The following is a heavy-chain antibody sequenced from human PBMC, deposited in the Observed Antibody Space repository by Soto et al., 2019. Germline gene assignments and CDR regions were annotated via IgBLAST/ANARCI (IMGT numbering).Heavy chain of an antibody. CDR3: ATGVDNWDNNWFDP. Sequence: ASVKVSCKVSGYTLTDLSMHWVRQAPGKGLEWMGGFDPEDGETIYAQKFQGRVTMTEDTSTDTAYMELSSLRSEDTAVYYCATGVDNWDNNWFDPWGQGTLVTVSS. CDR2: FDPEDGET. D-gene: IGHD5-12*01. CDR1: GYTLTDLS. J-gene: IGHJ5*02. V-gene: IGHV1-24*01.